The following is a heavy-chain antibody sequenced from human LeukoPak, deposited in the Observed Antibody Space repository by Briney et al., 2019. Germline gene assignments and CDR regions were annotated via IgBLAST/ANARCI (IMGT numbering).Heavy chain of an antibody. D-gene: IGHD6-6*01. V-gene: IGHV4-4*07. Sequence: SETLSLTCTVSGGSISSYYWSWVRQPAGKGLEWIGRIYTSGTTNYNPSLKSRVTISLDTSKNQFSLKINSVTAADTAVYYCARGEYSSSHLDYWGQGILVTVSS. J-gene: IGHJ4*02. CDR1: GGSISSYY. CDR3: ARGEYSSSHLDY. CDR2: IYTSGTT.